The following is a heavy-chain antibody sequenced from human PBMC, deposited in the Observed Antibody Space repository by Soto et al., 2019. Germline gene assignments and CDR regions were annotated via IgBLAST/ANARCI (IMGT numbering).Heavy chain of an antibody. Sequence: QPGGSLRLSCASSGFTFSSYDMHWVRQATGKGLEWVSAIGTAGDTYYPGSVKGRFTISRENAKNSLYLQMNSLRAEDTAVYYCASVPPGDYSTTFDYLCQGTLVTVSA. CDR2: IGTAGDT. D-gene: IGHD4-17*01. CDR1: GFTFSSYD. J-gene: IGHJ4*02. V-gene: IGHV3-13*01. CDR3: ASVPPGDYSTTFDY.